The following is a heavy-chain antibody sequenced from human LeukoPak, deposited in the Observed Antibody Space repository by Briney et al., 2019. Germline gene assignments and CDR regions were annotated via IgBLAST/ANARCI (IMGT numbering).Heavy chain of an antibody. J-gene: IGHJ4*02. D-gene: IGHD3-22*01. CDR2: IYYSGST. V-gene: IGHV4-59*01. Sequence: SETLSLTCTVSGGSISSYYWSWIRQPPGKGLEWIGYIYYSGSTNYNPSLKSRVTISVDTSKKQCSLKLSSVTAADTSVYYCARGPSRGQTDSSGYYYYWGQGTLVTVSS. CDR1: GGSISSYY. CDR3: ARGPSRGQTDSSGYYYY.